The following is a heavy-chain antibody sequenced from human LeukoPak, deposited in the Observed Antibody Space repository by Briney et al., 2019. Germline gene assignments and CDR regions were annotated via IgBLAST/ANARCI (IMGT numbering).Heavy chain of an antibody. Sequence: GGSLRLSCAASGFTFSNAWMSWVRQAPGKGLEWVGRIKSKTDGGTTDYAAPVKGRFTISGDDSKNTLYLQMNSLKTEDTAVYYCTTISGGLVGATEDDAFDIWGQGTMVTVSS. D-gene: IGHD1-26*01. CDR3: TTISGGLVGATEDDAFDI. CDR2: IKSKTDGGTT. V-gene: IGHV3-15*01. J-gene: IGHJ3*02. CDR1: GFTFSNAW.